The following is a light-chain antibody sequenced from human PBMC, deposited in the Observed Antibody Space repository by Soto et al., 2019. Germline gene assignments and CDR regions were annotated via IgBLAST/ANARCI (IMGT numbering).Light chain of an antibody. CDR3: SSYTSRSTLV. Sequence: QAVVTQPASVSGSPGQSITISCTGTNSDVGGYNYVSWYQQRPGKAPKLIISEVSARPSGVSNRFSGSTSGNTASLTISGLQAEDAADYFCSSYTSRSTLVFGVGTKLTVL. CDR2: EVS. CDR1: NSDVGGYNY. J-gene: IGLJ3*02. V-gene: IGLV2-14*01.